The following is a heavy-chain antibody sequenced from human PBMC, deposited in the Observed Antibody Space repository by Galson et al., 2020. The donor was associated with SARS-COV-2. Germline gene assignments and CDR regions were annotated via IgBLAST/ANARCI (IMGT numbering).Heavy chain of an antibody. CDR1: GFTFSSYA. D-gene: IGHD3-16*01. CDR3: ANWGQMATIPYYFDY. J-gene: IGHJ4*02. Sequence: GGSLRLSCAASGFTFSSYAMSWVRQAPGKGLEWVSAISGSGGSKYYADSVKGRFTISRDNSKNTLYLQMNSLRAEDTAVYYCANWGQMATIPYYFDYWGQGTLVTVSS. V-gene: IGHV3-23*01. CDR2: ISGSGGSK.